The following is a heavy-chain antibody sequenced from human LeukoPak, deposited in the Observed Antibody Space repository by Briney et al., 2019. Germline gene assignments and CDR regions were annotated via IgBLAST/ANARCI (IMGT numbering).Heavy chain of an antibody. J-gene: IGHJ4*01. Sequence: GGSLRLSCAASGFTFSSYTMNWVRQAPGKGLEWVSSIAGSSGHISYADSVKGRFTISRDNAKKSLYLQMTSLTAEDTAVYYCARDRGAYCGGDCYLGFDYWGRGTLVTVSS. CDR3: ARDRGAYCGGDCYLGFDY. V-gene: IGHV3-21*01. CDR1: GFTFSSYT. CDR2: IAGSSGHI. D-gene: IGHD2-21*02.